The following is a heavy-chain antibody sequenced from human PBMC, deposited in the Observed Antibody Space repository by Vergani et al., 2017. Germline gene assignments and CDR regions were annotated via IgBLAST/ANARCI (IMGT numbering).Heavy chain of an antibody. CDR1: GGSISSSSYY. CDR3: ARPGYSSSWYAWYFDC. CDR2: IYYSGST. V-gene: IGHV4-39*01. D-gene: IGHD6-13*01. Sequence: QLQLQESGPGLVKPSETLSLTCTVSGGSISSSSYYWGWIRQPPGKGLEWIGSIYYSGSTYYNPSLKSRVTISVDTSKNQFSLKLSSVTAADTAVYCCARPGYSSSWYAWYFDCWGQGILVTVSS. J-gene: IGHJ4*02.